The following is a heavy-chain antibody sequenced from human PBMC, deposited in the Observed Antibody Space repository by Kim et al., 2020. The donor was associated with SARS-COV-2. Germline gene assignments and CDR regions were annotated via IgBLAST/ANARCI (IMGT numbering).Heavy chain of an antibody. J-gene: IGHJ4*02. Sequence: GGSLRLSCAASGFTFSSYAMSWVRQAPGKGLEWVSAISGSGGSTYYADSVKGRFTISRDNSKNTLYLQMNSLRAEDTAVYYCAKRGVITFGGVSARPDYWGQGTLVTVSS. CDR2: ISGSGGST. CDR1: GFTFSSYA. D-gene: IGHD3-16*01. V-gene: IGHV3-23*01. CDR3: AKRGVITFGGVSARPDY.